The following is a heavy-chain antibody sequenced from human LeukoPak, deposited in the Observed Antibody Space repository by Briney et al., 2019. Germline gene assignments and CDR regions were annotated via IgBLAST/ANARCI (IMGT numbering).Heavy chain of an antibody. CDR3: ARLSIAAAGTLDY. J-gene: IGHJ4*02. CDR2: IYPGDSDT. Sequence: GESLKISCKGSGYSFTSYWIGWVRQMPGEGLEWMGIIYPGDSDTKYSPSFQGQVTIAADKPINTAYLQWSSLKASDSAMYFCARLSIAAAGTLDYWGQGTLVTVSS. V-gene: IGHV5-51*01. D-gene: IGHD6-13*01. CDR1: GYSFTSYW.